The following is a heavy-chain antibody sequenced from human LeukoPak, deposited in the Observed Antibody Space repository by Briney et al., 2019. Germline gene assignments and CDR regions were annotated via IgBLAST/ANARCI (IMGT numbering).Heavy chain of an antibody. CDR2: IYTSGST. J-gene: IGHJ3*02. CDR1: GGSVSGYY. D-gene: IGHD6-19*01. V-gene: IGHV4-4*07. Sequence: SETLSLTCTVSGGSVSGYYWSWIRQPAGKGLEWIGRIYTSGSTNYNPSLKSRVTISVDTSKNQFSLKLSSVTAADTAVYYCARERSSGWYFAFDIWGQGTMVTVSS. CDR3: ARERSSGWYFAFDI.